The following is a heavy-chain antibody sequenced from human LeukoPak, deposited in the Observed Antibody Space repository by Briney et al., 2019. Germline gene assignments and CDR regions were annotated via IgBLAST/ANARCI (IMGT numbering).Heavy chain of an antibody. J-gene: IGHJ3*02. CDR2: IYYSGST. CDR1: GGSVSSGTYY. V-gene: IGHV4-61*01. CDR3: TRSTNLEAFDI. Sequence: SETLSLTCTVSGGSVSSGTYYWSWIRQPPGKVLEWIGYIYYSGSTNYNPSLKSRVTISVDTSKNQCSLKLSSVTTADTAVYYCTRSTNLEAFDIWGQGTMVTVSS. D-gene: IGHD2-8*01.